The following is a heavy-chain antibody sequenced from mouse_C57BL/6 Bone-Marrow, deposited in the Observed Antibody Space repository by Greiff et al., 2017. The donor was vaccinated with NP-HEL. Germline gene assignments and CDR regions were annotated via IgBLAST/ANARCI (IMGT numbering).Heavy chain of an antibody. Sequence: EVQLVESEGGLVQPGSSMKLSCTASGFTFSDYYMAWVRQVPEKGLEWVANINYDGSSTYYLDSLKSRFIISRDNAKNILYLQMSSLKSEDTATYYCARVGYDGYFYWGQGTTLTVSS. CDR3: ARVGYDGYFY. CDR1: GFTFSDYY. D-gene: IGHD2-3*01. V-gene: IGHV5-16*01. J-gene: IGHJ2*01. CDR2: INYDGSST.